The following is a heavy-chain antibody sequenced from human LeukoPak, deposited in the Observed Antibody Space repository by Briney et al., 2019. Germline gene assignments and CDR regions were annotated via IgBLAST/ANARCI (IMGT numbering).Heavy chain of an antibody. CDR3: AKEDDSSGYYYETLGY. D-gene: IGHD3-22*01. Sequence: PGGSLRLSCAVSGFTFSSYGMHWVRQAPGKGLEWVAFIRYDGSNKYYADSVKGRFTISRDNSKNTLYLQMNSLRAEDTAVYYCAKEDDSSGYYYETLGYWGQGTLVTVSP. CDR2: IRYDGSNK. CDR1: GFTFSSYG. V-gene: IGHV3-30*02. J-gene: IGHJ4*02.